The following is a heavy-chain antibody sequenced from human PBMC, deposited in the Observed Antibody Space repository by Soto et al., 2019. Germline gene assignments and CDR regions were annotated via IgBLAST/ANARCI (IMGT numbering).Heavy chain of an antibody. D-gene: IGHD6-6*01. CDR2: IYYSGST. J-gene: IGHJ4*02. CDR3: ARTSLRAGSSSVDY. V-gene: IGHV4-59*01. Sequence: SETLSLTCTVSGGSISSYYWSWIRQPPGKGLEWIGYIYYSGSTNYNPSLKSRVTISVDTSKNQFSLKLSSVTAADTAVYYCARTSLRAGSSSVDYWGQGTLVTVS. CDR1: GGSISSYY.